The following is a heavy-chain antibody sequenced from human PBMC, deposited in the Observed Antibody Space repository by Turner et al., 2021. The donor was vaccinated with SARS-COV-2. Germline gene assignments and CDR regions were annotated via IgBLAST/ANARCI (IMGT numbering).Heavy chain of an antibody. CDR3: ARVARGNSGWYYFDY. J-gene: IGHJ4*02. CDR2: IGSRGRTI. CDR1: GFTFSSYE. D-gene: IGHD6-19*01. V-gene: IGHV3-48*03. Sequence: EVQLVESGGGLVQPGGSLRLSCAASGFTFSSYEMNWVRQAPGKGRDGVAYIGSRGRTIDYAYSVKGRFTISRDNAKNSLYLQMNSLRAEDTAVYYCARVARGNSGWYYFDYWGQGTLVTVSS.